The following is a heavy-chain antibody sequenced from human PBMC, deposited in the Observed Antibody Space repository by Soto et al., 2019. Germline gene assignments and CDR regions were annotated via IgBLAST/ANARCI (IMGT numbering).Heavy chain of an antibody. CDR2: INPSGGST. V-gene: IGHV1-46*03. CDR3: GRPGRRGARGLNYYGSGSYRY. Sequence: QVQLVQSGAEVKKPGASVKVSCKASGYTFTSYYMHWVRQAPGQGLEWMGIINPSGGSTSYAQKFQGRVTMTRDTSTSTVYMELSSLGSEDTAVYYCGRPGRRGARGLNYYGSGSYRYWGQGTPVTVSS. D-gene: IGHD3-10*01. J-gene: IGHJ4*02. CDR1: GYTFTSYY.